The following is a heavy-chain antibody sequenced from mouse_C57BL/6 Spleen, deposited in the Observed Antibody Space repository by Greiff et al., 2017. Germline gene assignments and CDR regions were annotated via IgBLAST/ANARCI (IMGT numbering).Heavy chain of an antibody. CDR2: ISDGGSYT. V-gene: IGHV5-4*01. Sequence: EVNVVESGGGLVKPGGSLKLSCAASGFTFSSYAMYWVRQTPEKRLEWVATISDGGSYTYYPDNVKGRFTISRDNAKNNLYLQMSHLKSEDTAMYYCARDRDYWGQGTTLTVSS. J-gene: IGHJ2*01. CDR3: ARDRDY. CDR1: GFTFSSYA.